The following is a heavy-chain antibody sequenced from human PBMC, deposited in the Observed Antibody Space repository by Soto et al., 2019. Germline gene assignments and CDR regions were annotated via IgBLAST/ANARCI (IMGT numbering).Heavy chain of an antibody. Sequence: QVQLVQSGAEVKKPGASVKVSCKASGYTFTDYGISWVRQAPGQGLEWMGWISGYNGNTDYAQNFQGRVTMTTDTXTXXASMELRGLRSDDTAIFFCASGSGILGVWAYFFDYWGQGTLVTVCS. CDR1: GYTFTDYG. J-gene: IGHJ4*02. V-gene: IGHV1-18*01. D-gene: IGHD1-26*01. CDR3: ASGSGILGVWAYFFDY. CDR2: ISGYNGNT.